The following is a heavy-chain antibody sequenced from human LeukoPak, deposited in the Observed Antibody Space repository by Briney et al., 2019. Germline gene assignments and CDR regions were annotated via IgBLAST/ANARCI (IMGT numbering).Heavy chain of an antibody. V-gene: IGHV5-51*01. CDR1: GYSFTTYW. J-gene: IGHJ1*01. CDR3: ATYAGSSSKYFQH. D-gene: IGHD3-10*01. CDR2: IYPGDSDT. Sequence: GESLKISCKGSGYSFTTYWIGWVRQMPGKGLEWVGIIYPGDSDTRYSPSFQGQVTISADTSISTAYLQWSSLKASDSAMYYCATYAGSSSKYFQHWGQGTLVTVSS.